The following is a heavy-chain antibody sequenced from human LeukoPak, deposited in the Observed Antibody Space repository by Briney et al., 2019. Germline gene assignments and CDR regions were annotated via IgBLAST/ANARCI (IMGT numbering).Heavy chain of an antibody. J-gene: IGHJ4*02. CDR1: GGSISSGGYY. V-gene: IGHV4-31*03. D-gene: IGHD2-15*01. CDR3: ARDASRILSPLYYFDY. CDR2: IYYSGST. Sequence: SETLSLTCTVSGGSISSGGYYWSWIRQHPGKGLEWIGYIYYSGSTYYNPSLKSRVTISVDTSKNQFSLKLSSVTAADTAVYYCARDASRILSPLYYFDYWGQGTLVTVSS.